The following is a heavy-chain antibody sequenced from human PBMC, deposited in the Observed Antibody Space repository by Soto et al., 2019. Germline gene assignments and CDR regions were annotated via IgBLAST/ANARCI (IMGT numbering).Heavy chain of an antibody. V-gene: IGHV4-30-4*01. CDR2: IYYSGST. CDR1: GGSISSGDYY. Sequence: SETLSLTCTVSGGSISSGDYYWSWIRQPPGKGLEWIGYIYYSGSTYYNPSLKSRVTISVDTSKNQFSLKLSSVTAADTAVYNRARVVGYYDSSGTHTPFDYWGQGTLVTVSS. D-gene: IGHD3-22*01. J-gene: IGHJ4*02. CDR3: ARVVGYYDSSGTHTPFDY.